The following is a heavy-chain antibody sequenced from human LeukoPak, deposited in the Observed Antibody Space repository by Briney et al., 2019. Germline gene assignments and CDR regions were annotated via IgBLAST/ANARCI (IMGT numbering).Heavy chain of an antibody. J-gene: IGHJ3*02. CDR1: GGSISSTSYY. Sequence: SDTLSLTCTVSGGSISSTSYYWGWIRQPPGKGLEWIGSIYYTGNTYYNPSLKSRVTISVDTSKNQFSLRLSSVTAADTAVYYCARRGDAFDIWGQGTLVTVSS. CDR3: ARRGDAFDI. CDR2: IYYTGNT. V-gene: IGHV4-39*01.